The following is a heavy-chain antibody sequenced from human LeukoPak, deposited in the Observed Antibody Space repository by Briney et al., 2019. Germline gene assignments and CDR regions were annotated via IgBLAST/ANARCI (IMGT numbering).Heavy chain of an antibody. V-gene: IGHV3-21*01. D-gene: IGHD3-22*01. CDR2: ISSSSSYI. Sequence: GGSLRLSCAASGFTFSSYSMNWVRQAPGKGLEWVSSISSSSSYIYYADSVKGRFTISRDNAKNSLYLQMNSLRAEDTAVYYCATYNSRNAREFQSWGQGTLVTVSS. CDR1: GFTFSSYS. CDR3: ATYNSRNAREFQS. J-gene: IGHJ1*01.